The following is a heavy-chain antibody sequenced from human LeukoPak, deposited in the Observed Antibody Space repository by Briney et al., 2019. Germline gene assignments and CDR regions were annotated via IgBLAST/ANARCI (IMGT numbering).Heavy chain of an antibody. CDR2: IYYSGST. Sequence: SETLSPTCTVSGGSISSSSYYWGWIRQPPGKGLEWIGSIYYSGSTYYNPSLKSRVTISVDTSKNQFSLKLSSVTAADTAVYYCVGYCSGGSCYNYYYYGMDVWGQGTTVTVSS. D-gene: IGHD2-15*01. CDR1: GGSISSSSYY. J-gene: IGHJ6*02. V-gene: IGHV4-39*01. CDR3: VGYCSGGSCYNYYYYGMDV.